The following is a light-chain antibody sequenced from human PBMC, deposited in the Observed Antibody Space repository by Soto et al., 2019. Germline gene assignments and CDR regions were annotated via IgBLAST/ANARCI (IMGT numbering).Light chain of an antibody. CDR1: SSDVGGYNY. CDR3: SSYTSSSTVVV. Sequence: QSVLTQAASGSGSPGQSITISCTGTSSDVGGYNYVSWYQQHPGKAPKLMIYDVSNRPSGVSNRFSGSKSANTASLTISGLQAEDEADYYCSSYTSSSTVVVFGGGTKLTVL. J-gene: IGLJ2*01. V-gene: IGLV2-14*01. CDR2: DVS.